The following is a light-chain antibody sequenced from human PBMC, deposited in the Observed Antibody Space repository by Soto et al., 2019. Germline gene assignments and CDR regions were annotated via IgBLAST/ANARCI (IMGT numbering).Light chain of an antibody. V-gene: IGKV3-20*01. CDR2: GAS. Sequence: EIMLTQSPGTLSLSPGETATLSCRASQSVSSRFLAWYQQKPGQAPRLLVYGASSRATGVPDRFSGSGSGTDFTLTISRLEPEDFAVYYCQQFGSSFTFGPGTKVDIK. J-gene: IGKJ3*01. CDR1: QSVSSRF. CDR3: QQFGSSFT.